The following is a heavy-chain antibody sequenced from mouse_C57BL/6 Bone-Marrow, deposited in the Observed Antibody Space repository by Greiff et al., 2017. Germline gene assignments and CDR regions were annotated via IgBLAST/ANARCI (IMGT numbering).Heavy chain of an antibody. CDR2: IDPSDSYT. J-gene: IGHJ2*01. Sequence: QVQLQQPGAELVRPGTSVKLSCKASGYTFTSYWMHWVKQRPGQGLEWIGVIDPSDSYTNYNQKFKGKATLTVDTSSSTAYMQLSSLTSEDSAVYYCARKNYSKDYWGQGTTRTVSS. CDR1: GYTFTSYW. D-gene: IGHD2-5*01. CDR3: ARKNYSKDY. V-gene: IGHV1-59*01.